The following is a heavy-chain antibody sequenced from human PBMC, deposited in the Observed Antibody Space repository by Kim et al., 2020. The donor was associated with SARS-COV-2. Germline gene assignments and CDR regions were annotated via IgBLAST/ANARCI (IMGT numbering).Heavy chain of an antibody. Sequence: ASVKVSCKASGYTFTGYYMHWVRQAPGQGLEWMGWINPNSGGTNYAQKFQGRVTMTRDTSISTAYMELSRLRSDDTAVYYCARDSSVEQQLVHLLPKLSNWFDPWGQGTLVTVSS. D-gene: IGHD6-13*01. CDR2: INPNSGGT. J-gene: IGHJ5*02. CDR3: ARDSSVEQQLVHLLPKLSNWFDP. CDR1: GYTFTGYY. V-gene: IGHV1-2*02.